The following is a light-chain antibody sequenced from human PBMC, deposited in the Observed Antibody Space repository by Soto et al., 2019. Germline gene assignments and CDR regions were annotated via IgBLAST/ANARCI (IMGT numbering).Light chain of an antibody. CDR2: GAS. CDR3: QQYGSSPLWT. V-gene: IGKV3-20*01. J-gene: IGKJ1*01. Sequence: EIVLTQSPGTLSLSPGERATLSYRASQSVSSSYLAWYQQKPGQAPRLLIYGASSRATGIPDRFSGSGSGTDFTLTISRLEPADFAVYYCQQYGSSPLWTFGQGTKVDIK. CDR1: QSVSSSY.